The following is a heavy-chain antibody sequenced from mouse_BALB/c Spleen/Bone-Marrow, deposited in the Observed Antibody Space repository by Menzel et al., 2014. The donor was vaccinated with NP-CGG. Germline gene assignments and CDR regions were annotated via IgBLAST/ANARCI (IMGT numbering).Heavy chain of an antibody. V-gene: IGHV1-7*01. CDR1: GYTFTSYW. J-gene: IGHJ2*01. CDR3: ARLTTVVPYDY. D-gene: IGHD1-1*01. CDR2: INPSTGYT. Sequence: VQLQQSGAELAKPGASVKMSCKASGYTFTSYWMHWVKQRPGQGLEWIGYINPSTGYTEYNQKFKDKATLTADKSSSTAYMQLSSLTPEDSAVYYCARLTTVVPYDYWGQGTTLTVSS.